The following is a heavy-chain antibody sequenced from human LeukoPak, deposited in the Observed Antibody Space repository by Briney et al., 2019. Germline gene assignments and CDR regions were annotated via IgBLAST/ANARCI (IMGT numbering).Heavy chain of an antibody. V-gene: IGHV3-48*03. CDR2: ISSSGSTI. CDR1: GFTFSSYE. Sequence: GGSLRLSCAASGFTFSSYEMNWVRQAPGKGLEWVSYISSSGSTIYYADSVKGRFTISRDNAKNSLYLQMNSLRAEDTAVYYCARTKESAASDYWGQGTLVTVSS. D-gene: IGHD6-13*01. CDR3: ARTKESAASDY. J-gene: IGHJ4*02.